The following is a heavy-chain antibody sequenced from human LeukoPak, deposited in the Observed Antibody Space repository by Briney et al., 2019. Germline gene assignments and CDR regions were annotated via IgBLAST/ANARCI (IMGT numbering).Heavy chain of an antibody. CDR2: IYHSGST. D-gene: IGHD3-10*01. CDR3: ASGITMVRGVIDY. J-gene: IGHJ4*02. CDR1: GGSISSSNW. V-gene: IGHV4-4*02. Sequence: PSGTLSLTCAVSGGSISSSNWWSWVRQPPGKGLEWIGEIYHSGSTNYSPSLKSRVTISVDKSKNQFSLKLSSVTAADTAVYYCASGITMVRGVIDYWGQGTLVTVSS.